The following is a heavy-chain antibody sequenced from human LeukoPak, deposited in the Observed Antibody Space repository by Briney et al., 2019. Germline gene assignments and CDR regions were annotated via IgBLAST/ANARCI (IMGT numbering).Heavy chain of an antibody. D-gene: IGHD3-10*01. CDR2: ISGSGGST. V-gene: IGHV3-23*01. Sequence: PGGSLRLSCAASGFTFSSYGMSWVRQAPGKGLEWVSAISGSGGSTYYADSVKGRFTISRDNAKNSLYLQMNSLRAEDTAVYYCARGPHSYYGSGSYYYWGQGTLVTVSS. CDR1: GFTFSSYG. J-gene: IGHJ4*02. CDR3: ARGPHSYYGSGSYYY.